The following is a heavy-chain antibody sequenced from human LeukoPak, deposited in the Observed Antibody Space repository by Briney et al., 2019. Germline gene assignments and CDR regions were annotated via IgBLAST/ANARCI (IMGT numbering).Heavy chain of an antibody. Sequence: GGSLRLSCAASGFTFSNAWMNWVRQAPGKGLEWVGRIERKTDGGTTDYAAPVKGRFTISRDDSKNTLYLQMNSLKTEDTAVYYCTTAGYSRYAGGQGTLVTVSS. D-gene: IGHD6-13*01. CDR1: GFTFSNAW. V-gene: IGHV3-15*04. J-gene: IGHJ4*02. CDR2: IERKTDGGTT. CDR3: TTAGYSRYA.